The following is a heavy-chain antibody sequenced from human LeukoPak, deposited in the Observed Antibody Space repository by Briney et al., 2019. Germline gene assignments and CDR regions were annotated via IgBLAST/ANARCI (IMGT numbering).Heavy chain of an antibody. CDR1: GFTFSSYG. V-gene: IGHV3-30*03. CDR3: VRGDSPRGGYFEY. J-gene: IGHJ4*02. D-gene: IGHD3-16*01. Sequence: GGSLRLSCAASGFTFSSYGMHWVRQAPGRGPEWVAVIYNGGNTKYYGDSVKGRLTISRDNSKNTLYLQMDSLRPDDTAVYYCVRGDSPRGGYFEYWGQGILVTVSS. CDR2: IYNGGNTK.